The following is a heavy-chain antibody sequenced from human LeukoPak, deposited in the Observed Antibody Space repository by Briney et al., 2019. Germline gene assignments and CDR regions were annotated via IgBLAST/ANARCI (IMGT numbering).Heavy chain of an antibody. CDR3: ARVLLWFGESLSSYYYYMDV. V-gene: IGHV1-18*01. J-gene: IGHJ6*03. Sequence: ASVKVSCKASGGTFSSYAISWVRQAPGQGLEWMGWISAYNGNTNYAQKLQGRVTMTTDTSTSTAYMELRSLRSDDTAVYYCARVLLWFGESLSSYYYYMDVWGKGTTVTISS. CDR1: GGTFSSYA. CDR2: ISAYNGNT. D-gene: IGHD3-10*01.